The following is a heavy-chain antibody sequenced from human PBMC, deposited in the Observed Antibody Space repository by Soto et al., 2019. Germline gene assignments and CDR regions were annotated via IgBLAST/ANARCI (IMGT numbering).Heavy chain of an antibody. CDR3: ARGGYSYGHTTYCYCGMDV. CDR1: GGSISSYY. J-gene: IGHJ6*02. Sequence: SETLSLTCTVSGGSISSYYWSWIRQPPGKGLEWIGYIYYSGSTNYNPSLKSRVTISVDTSKNQFSLKLSSVTAADTAVYYCARGGYSYGHTTYCYCGMDVWGQGTTVTVSS. CDR2: IYYSGST. D-gene: IGHD5-18*01. V-gene: IGHV4-59*01.